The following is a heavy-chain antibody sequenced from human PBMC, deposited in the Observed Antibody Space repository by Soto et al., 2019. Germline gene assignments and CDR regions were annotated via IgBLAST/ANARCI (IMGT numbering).Heavy chain of an antibody. Sequence: GGSLRLSCAASGFTFSSYAMSWVRQAPGKGLEWVSAISGSGGSTYYADSVKGRFTISRDNSKNTLYLQMNSLRAEDTAVYYCAKDLGYYDSSGYYFYYFDYWGQGTLVTVSS. D-gene: IGHD3-22*01. CDR2: ISGSGGST. CDR1: GFTFSSYA. CDR3: AKDLGYYDSSGYYFYYFDY. V-gene: IGHV3-23*01. J-gene: IGHJ4*02.